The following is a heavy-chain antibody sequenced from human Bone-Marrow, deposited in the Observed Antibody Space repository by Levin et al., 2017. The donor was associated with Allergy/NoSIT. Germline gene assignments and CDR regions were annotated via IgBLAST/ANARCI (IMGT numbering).Heavy chain of an antibody. J-gene: IGHJ6*02. CDR3: ARLHDSPVRHYYGMDV. V-gene: IGHV1-8*01. D-gene: IGHD2-15*01. CDR2: MNPYSGNT. CDR1: GYTFTSYD. Sequence: ASVKVSCKASGYTFTSYDINWVRQATGQGLEWMGWMNPYSGNTGYAQKFQGRVTMTWNTSIDTASMELSSLRSEDTAVYYCARLHDSPVRHYYGMDVWGQGTTVTVSS.